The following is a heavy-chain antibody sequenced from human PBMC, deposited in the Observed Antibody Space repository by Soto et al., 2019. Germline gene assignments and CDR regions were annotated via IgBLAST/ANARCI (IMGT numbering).Heavy chain of an antibody. V-gene: IGHV4-39*01. Sequence: PSETLSLTCAVYGGSISTSVYYWGWIRQPPGRGLEWMANIYYSGSTYYNPSLKSRVSTSVDTSKNQFSLKLRSVTAADTAVYYCARQGSRAFDIWGQGTMVTVSS. J-gene: IGHJ3*02. D-gene: IGHD2-15*01. CDR2: IYYSGST. CDR3: ARQGSRAFDI. CDR1: GGSISTSVYY.